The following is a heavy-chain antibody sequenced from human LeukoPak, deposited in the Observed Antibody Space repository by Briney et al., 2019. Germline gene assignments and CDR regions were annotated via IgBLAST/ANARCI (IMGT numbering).Heavy chain of an antibody. D-gene: IGHD4-11*01. CDR1: GFTFSSYG. CDR3: AKTPYSNYGGYLDY. V-gene: IGHV3-30*18. Sequence: PGRSLRLSCAASGFTFSSYGMHWVRQAPGKGLEWVAVKSYDGSSKYHADSVKGRFTISRDNSKDTLYLQLNSLRAKDTAVYYCAKTPYSNYGGYLDYWGQGTLVTVSS. CDR2: KSYDGSSK. J-gene: IGHJ4*02.